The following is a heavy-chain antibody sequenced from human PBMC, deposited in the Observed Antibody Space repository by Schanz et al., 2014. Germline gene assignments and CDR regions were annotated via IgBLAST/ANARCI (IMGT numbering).Heavy chain of an antibody. J-gene: IGHJ5*02. V-gene: IGHV3-23*01. Sequence: EMQLLESGGGLIQPGGSLRLSCAASGFTFSSYAMSWVRQAPGKGLEWVSALSEGGGGTHYADSVRGRFTISSDSSKNTLYLQMSSLRADDTAVYYCAKAADWPVTRFDPWGQGTLVTVSS. CDR1: GFTFSSYA. CDR3: AKAADWPVTRFDP. D-gene: IGHD3-9*01. CDR2: LSEGGGGT.